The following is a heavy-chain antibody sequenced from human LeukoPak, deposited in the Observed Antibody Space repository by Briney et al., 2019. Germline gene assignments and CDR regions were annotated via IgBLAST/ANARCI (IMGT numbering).Heavy chain of an antibody. D-gene: IGHD4-17*01. CDR3: ARVGHGGYPFDY. J-gene: IGHJ4*02. V-gene: IGHV3-48*02. CDR1: GFTFSSYS. CDR2: ITTTSSTI. Sequence: GGSLRLSCVASGFTFSSYSMNWVRQAPGKGLEWVSYITTTSSTIYYADSVKGRVTVSRDNAKNSLYLQFSSLRDEDTAVYYCARVGHGGYPFDYWGQGTLVTVSS.